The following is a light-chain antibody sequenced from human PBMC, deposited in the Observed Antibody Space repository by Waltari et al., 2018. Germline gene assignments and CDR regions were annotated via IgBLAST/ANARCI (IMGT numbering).Light chain of an antibody. J-gene: IGKJ1*01. CDR2: AAS. CDR1: QGISNY. CDR3: QKYNSAPSWT. Sequence: DIQMTQPPSSLSASVGDRVTITCRASQGISNYLAWYQQKPGKVPKLLIYAASTLQSGVPSRFSGSGSGTDFTLTISSLQPEDVATYYCQKYNSAPSWTFGQGTKVEIK. V-gene: IGKV1-27*01.